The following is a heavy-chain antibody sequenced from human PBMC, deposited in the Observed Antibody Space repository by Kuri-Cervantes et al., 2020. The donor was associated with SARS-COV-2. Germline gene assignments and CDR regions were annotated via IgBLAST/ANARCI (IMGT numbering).Heavy chain of an antibody. V-gene: IGHV4-39*07. CDR2: IYYSGST. Sequence: GSLRLSCTVSGGSISSSSYYWGWIRQPPGKGLEWIGSIYYSGSTYYNPSLKSRVTISVDTSKNQFSLKLSSVTAADTAVYYCARDSIGGGYNRVFDYWGQGTPVTVSS. CDR3: ARDSIGGGYNRVFDY. CDR1: GGSISSSSYY. D-gene: IGHD5-24*01. J-gene: IGHJ4*02.